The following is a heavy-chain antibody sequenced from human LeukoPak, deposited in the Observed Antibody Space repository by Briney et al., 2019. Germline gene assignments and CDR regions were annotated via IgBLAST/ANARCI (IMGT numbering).Heavy chain of an antibody. V-gene: IGHV3-74*01. CDR1: GFTFSSYW. D-gene: IGHD1-1*01. J-gene: IGHJ6*03. Sequence: GGSLRLSCAASGFTFSSYWMHWVRQAPGEGLVWVARITSDGSSTSHADSAKGRFTISRDTSRNTVHLQMSSLRAEDTAVYHCTTDVWNDDNYYMDVWGRGTTVTVSS. CDR2: ITSDGSST. CDR3: TTDVWNDDNYYMDV.